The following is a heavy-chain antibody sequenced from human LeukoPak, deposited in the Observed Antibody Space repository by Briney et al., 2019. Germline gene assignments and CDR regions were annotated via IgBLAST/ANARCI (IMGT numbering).Heavy chain of an antibody. Sequence: ASVKVSCKASGYTFTGYAMHWVRQAPGQRLEWMGWINAGNGNTKYSQKFQGRVTITRDTSASTAYMELSSLRSEDTAVYYCARALRLGELSLFDFDYWGQGTLVTVSS. D-gene: IGHD3-16*02. CDR2: INAGNGNT. CDR3: ARALRLGELSLFDFDY. V-gene: IGHV1-3*01. CDR1: GYTFTGYA. J-gene: IGHJ4*02.